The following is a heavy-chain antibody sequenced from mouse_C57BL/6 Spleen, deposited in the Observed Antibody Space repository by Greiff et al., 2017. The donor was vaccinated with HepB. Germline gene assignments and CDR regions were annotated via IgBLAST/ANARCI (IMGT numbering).Heavy chain of an antibody. CDR1: GYTFTDYY. J-gene: IGHJ3*01. CDR3: ARREDYDEGWFAY. Sequence: EVQLQQSGPELVKPGASVKISCKASGYTFTDYYMNWVKQSHGKSLEWIGDINPNNGGTSYNQKFKGKATLTVDKSSSTAYMELRSLTSEDSAVYYCARREDYDEGWFAYWGQGTLVTVSA. D-gene: IGHD2-4*01. CDR2: INPNNGGT. V-gene: IGHV1-26*01.